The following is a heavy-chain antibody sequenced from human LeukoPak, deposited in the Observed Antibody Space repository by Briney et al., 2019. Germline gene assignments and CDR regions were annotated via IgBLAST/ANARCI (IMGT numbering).Heavy chain of an antibody. Sequence: GSLRLSCAASGFTFSSYAMSWVRQAPGKGLEWVSTISGGSGTTYYADSVQGRFTISRDNSKNTLYLQMNSLRAEDTAVYYCAKEEPYAIGYYYYYGMDVWGQGTTVTVSS. D-gene: IGHD2-8*01. CDR2: ISGGSGTT. V-gene: IGHV3-23*01. J-gene: IGHJ6*02. CDR3: AKEEPYAIGYYYYYGMDV. CDR1: GFTFSSYA.